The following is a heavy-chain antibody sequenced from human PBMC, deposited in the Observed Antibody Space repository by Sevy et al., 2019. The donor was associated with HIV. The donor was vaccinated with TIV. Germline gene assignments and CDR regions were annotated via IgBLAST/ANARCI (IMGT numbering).Heavy chain of an antibody. D-gene: IGHD3-10*01. CDR3: AVPDGSGSWEAFDI. CDR2: ISYSSNYI. CDR1: GFSFRTYT. Sequence: GGSLRLSCAASGFSFRTYTMNWVRQAPGKGLEWVSSISYSSNYIYYAGSVKGRFTISRDNAKNSLYLQMNNLRAEDTAVYYCAVPDGSGSWEAFDIWGQGTMVTVSS. J-gene: IGHJ3*02. V-gene: IGHV3-21*01.